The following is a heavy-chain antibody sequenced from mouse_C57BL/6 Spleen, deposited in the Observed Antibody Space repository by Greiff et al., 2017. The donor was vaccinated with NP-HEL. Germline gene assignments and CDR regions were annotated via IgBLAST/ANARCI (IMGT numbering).Heavy chain of an antibody. D-gene: IGHD2-4*01. CDR1: GYAFSSSW. CDR3: ARDYDAVYYAMDY. J-gene: IGHJ4*01. CDR2: IYPGDGDT. V-gene: IGHV1-82*01. Sequence: QVQLQQSGPELVKPGASVKISCKASGYAFSSSWMNWVKQRPGKGLEWIGRIYPGDGDTNYNGKFKGKATLTADKSSSTAYMQLSSLTSEDSAVYFCARDYDAVYYAMDYWGQGTSVTVSS.